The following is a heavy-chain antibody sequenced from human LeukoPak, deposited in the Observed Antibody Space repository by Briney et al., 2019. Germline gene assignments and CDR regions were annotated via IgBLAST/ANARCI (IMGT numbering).Heavy chain of an antibody. CDR2: ISSSSSYI. Sequence: GGSLRLSCAASGFTFRTYGMNWVRQAPGKGLEWVSSISSSSSYIYYADSVKGRFTISRDNAKNSLYLQMNSLRAEDTAVYYCARKLADDAFDIWGQGTMVTVSS. CDR1: GFTFRTYG. J-gene: IGHJ3*02. V-gene: IGHV3-21*01. CDR3: ARKLADDAFDI.